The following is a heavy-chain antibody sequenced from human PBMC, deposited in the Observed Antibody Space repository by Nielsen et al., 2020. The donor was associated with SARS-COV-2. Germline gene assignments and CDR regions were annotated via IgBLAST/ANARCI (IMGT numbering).Heavy chain of an antibody. Sequence: GESLKISCAGSGFTFSSYYMNWVRQAPGKGLIWVSRINSDGSRSAYADAVKGRFTISRDNARDTLSLQMNSLSAEDTAVYYCVRVRDDGHYYDTGPFDYWGQGALVTVSS. CDR1: GFTFSSYY. V-gene: IGHV3-74*01. D-gene: IGHD3-22*01. CDR3: VRVRDDGHYYDTGPFDY. CDR2: INSDGSRS. J-gene: IGHJ4*02.